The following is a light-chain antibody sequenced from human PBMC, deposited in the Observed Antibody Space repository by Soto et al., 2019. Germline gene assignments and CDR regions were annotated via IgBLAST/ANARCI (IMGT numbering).Light chain of an antibody. Sequence: QSVLTQPASLSGSPGQSITISCTGSSSDVGGYNYVSWYQQHPGKAPRLMIYEVSNRPSGVSNRFSGSKSGNTASLTISGLQADDEGDYYCSSYTSSSTPVVFGGGTKVTVL. CDR1: SSDVGGYNY. CDR3: SSYTSSSTPVV. CDR2: EVS. J-gene: IGLJ2*01. V-gene: IGLV2-14*01.